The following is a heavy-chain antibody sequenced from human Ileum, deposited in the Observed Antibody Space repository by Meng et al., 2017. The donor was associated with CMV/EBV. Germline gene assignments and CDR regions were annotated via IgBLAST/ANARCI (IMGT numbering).Heavy chain of an antibody. CDR2: IDANSGGT. D-gene: IGHD2-15*01. CDR3: ARDQSSDLSGWIDP. J-gene: IGHJ5*02. Sequence: ASVKVSCKSSGYTFTDYYIHWLRQAPGQGLEWMGCIDANSGGTNHAQRFQGGVTMTRDTSISTAYMELNRLRSDDTAVYYCARDQSSDLSGWIDPWGQGTLVTVSS. V-gene: IGHV1-2*02. CDR1: GYTFTDYY.